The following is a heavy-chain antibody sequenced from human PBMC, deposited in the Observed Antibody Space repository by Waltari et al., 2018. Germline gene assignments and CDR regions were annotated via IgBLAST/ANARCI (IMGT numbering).Heavy chain of an antibody. CDR2: IYHSGST. CDR1: GSSISSGYY. J-gene: IGHJ4*02. CDR3: AGINSSGWGDLFDY. V-gene: IGHV4-38-2*01. D-gene: IGHD6-19*01. Sequence: QVQLQESGPGLVKPSETLSLTCAVSGSSISSGYYWGWIRQPPGKGLAWIGSIYHSGSTYYNPSLKSRVTISVDTSKNQFSLKLSSVTAADTAVYYCAGINSSGWGDLFDYWGQGTLVTVSS.